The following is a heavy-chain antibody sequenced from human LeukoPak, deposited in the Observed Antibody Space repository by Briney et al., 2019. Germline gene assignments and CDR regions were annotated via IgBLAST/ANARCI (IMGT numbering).Heavy chain of an antibody. Sequence: SETLSLTCTVSGGSISSHYWSWIRQPLGKGLEWIGYIYYSGSTNYNPSLKSRVTISVDTSKNQFSLKLSSVTAADTAVYYCARTTLLWFGESNFDYWGQGTLVTVSS. V-gene: IGHV4-59*11. CDR3: ARTTLLWFGESNFDY. J-gene: IGHJ4*02. CDR2: IYYSGST. D-gene: IGHD3-10*01. CDR1: GGSISSHY.